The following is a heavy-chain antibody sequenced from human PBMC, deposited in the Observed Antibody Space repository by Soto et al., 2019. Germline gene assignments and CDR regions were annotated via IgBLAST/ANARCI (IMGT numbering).Heavy chain of an antibody. V-gene: IGHV4-59*01. D-gene: IGHD3-10*01. CDR2: IYHSGSP. CDR1: GGSISSDY. CDR3: ARLSGWGPHGY. J-gene: IGHJ4*01. Sequence: PSETLSLTCAVSGGSISSDYWSWIRQPPGKGLEWIGYIYHSGSPNYNPSLKSRVTISIDTSKNQFSLKLSSVTAADTAVYYCARLSGWGPHGYRGHGTLVTVSS.